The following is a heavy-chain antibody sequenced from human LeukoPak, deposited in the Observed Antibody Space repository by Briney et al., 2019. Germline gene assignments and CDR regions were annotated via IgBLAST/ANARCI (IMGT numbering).Heavy chain of an antibody. J-gene: IGHJ4*01. D-gene: IGHD2-2*01. V-gene: IGHV3-48*04. CDR2: INSNSDTV. Sequence: GGSLRLSCAASGFTFSSYAMSWVRQAPGKGLEWISYINSNSDTVHYSNSVEGRFTISRDNAKNSLYLQMNSLRAEDTAMYYCARDTRGESDYWGHGTLVTVSS. CDR1: GFTFSSYA. CDR3: ARDTRGESDY.